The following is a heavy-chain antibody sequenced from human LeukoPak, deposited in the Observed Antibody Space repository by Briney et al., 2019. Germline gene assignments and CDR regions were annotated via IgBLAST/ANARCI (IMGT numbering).Heavy chain of an antibody. J-gene: IGHJ3*02. CDR1: GGSFSSHY. Sequence: NSSETLSLTCAVYGGSFSSHYWTWIRQPPGKGLEWIGYISYIGSTNYNPSLKSRVTISIDTSKNQFSLKLSSVTAADTAVYYCARDLVTVTKGFDIWGQGTMVSVSS. D-gene: IGHD4-17*01. CDR3: ARDLVTVTKGFDI. V-gene: IGHV4-59*11. CDR2: ISYIGST.